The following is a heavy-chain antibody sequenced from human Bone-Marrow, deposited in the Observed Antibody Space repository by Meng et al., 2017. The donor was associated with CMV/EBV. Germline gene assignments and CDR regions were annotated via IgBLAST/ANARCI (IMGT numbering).Heavy chain of an antibody. CDR2: INHSGST. D-gene: IGHD4-11*01. V-gene: IGHV4-34*01. J-gene: IGHJ5*02. Sequence: SETLSLTCAVYGGSFSGYYWSWIRQPPGKGLEWIGEINHSGSTNYNPSLKSRVTISVDTSKNQFSLKLSSVTAADTAVYYRAIHSNHTMLNWFDPWGQGTLVTVSS. CDR1: GGSFSGYY. CDR3: AIHSNHTMLNWFDP.